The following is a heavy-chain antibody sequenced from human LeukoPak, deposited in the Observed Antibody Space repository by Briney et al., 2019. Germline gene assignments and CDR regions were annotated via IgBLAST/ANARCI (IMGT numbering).Heavy chain of an antibody. Sequence: SETLSLTCTVSGGSISSYYWSRIRQPPGKGLEWFGYIHDSGTTNYNPSLKSRVTISVDTSKNQFSLKLSSVTAADTAVYYCARVSWFPGTSYYYMDVWGKGTTVTVSS. CDR1: GGSISSYY. V-gene: IGHV4-59*01. CDR2: IHDSGTT. J-gene: IGHJ6*03. CDR3: ARVSWFPGTSYYYMDV. D-gene: IGHD1-1*01.